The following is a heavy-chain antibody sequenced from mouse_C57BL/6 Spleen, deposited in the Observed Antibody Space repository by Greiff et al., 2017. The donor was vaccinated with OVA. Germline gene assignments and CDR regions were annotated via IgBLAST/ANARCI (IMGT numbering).Heavy chain of an antibody. CDR2: ISNGGGSP. J-gene: IGHJ4*01. D-gene: IGHD1-1*01. CDR3: ARLVTTVVARNYAMDY. CDR1: GFTFSDYY. V-gene: IGHV5-12*01. Sequence: EVMLVESGGGLVQPGGSLKLSCAASGFTFSDYYMYWVRQTPETRLEWVAYISNGGGSPYYPDTVKGRFTISRDNAKNTLYLQMSRLKSEDTAMYYCARLVTTVVARNYAMDYWGQGTSVTVSS.